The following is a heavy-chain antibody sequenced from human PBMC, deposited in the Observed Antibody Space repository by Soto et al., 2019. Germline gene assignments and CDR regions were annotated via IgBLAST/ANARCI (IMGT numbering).Heavy chain of an antibody. D-gene: IGHD2-15*01. J-gene: IGHJ4*02. V-gene: IGHV4-61*01. CDR2: ISYSGST. Sequence: PSETLCLTCTVSGATVSSGNYCLSWLRQPPGKGLECIGYISYSGSTNYNPSLKSRVTISVDTSKNQFSLKLSSVTAADTAVYYCARHTPAISISDHWGQGTLVTV. CDR3: ARHTPAISISDH. CDR1: GATVSSGNYC.